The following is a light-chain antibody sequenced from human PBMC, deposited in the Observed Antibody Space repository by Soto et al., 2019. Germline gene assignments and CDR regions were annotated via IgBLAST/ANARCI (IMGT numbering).Light chain of an antibody. J-gene: IGLJ3*02. CDR2: LEGIGSY. V-gene: IGLV4-60*02. CDR3: ETWDSNTWV. Sequence: QPVLTQSSSASASLGSSVKLTCSLSSGHSSYIIAWHQQQPGKAPRCLMKLEGIGSYNKGSGVPDRFSGSSSGADRCLTISNLQFEDEADYYCETWDSNTWVFDGGTKLTVL. CDR1: SGHSSYI.